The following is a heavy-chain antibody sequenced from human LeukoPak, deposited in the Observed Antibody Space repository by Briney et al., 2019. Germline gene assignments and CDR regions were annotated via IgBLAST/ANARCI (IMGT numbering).Heavy chain of an antibody. CDR1: GFTFGSYW. Sequence: GGSLRLSCAASGFTFGSYWMSWVRQAPGKGLEWVANINKDGGEKYYVDSVKGRFTISRDNAKNSLYLQMNSLRADDTAVYYCARVHSSGWYWFDPWGQGTLVTVSS. CDR3: ARVHSSGWYWFDP. J-gene: IGHJ5*02. CDR2: INKDGGEK. D-gene: IGHD6-19*01. V-gene: IGHV3-7*03.